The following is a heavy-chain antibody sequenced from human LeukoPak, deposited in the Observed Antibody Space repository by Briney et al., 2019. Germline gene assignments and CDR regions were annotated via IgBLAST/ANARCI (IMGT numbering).Heavy chain of an antibody. CDR3: ARDGWPAFDY. V-gene: IGHV6-1*01. Sequence: SQTLSLTCVIAGFSVSSNTAAWNWLRQSPLRGLEWRGRTFYRSKWYNDYAGSVKSRITISPDTSKNHFSLHLDSVTPEDTAMYYSARDGWPAFDYWGQGSLVTVSS. J-gene: IGHJ4*02. CDR2: TFYRSKWYN. D-gene: IGHD2-15*01. CDR1: GFSVSSNTAA.